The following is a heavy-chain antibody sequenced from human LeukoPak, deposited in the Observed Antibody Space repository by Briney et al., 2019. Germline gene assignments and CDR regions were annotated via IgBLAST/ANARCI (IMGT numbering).Heavy chain of an antibody. V-gene: IGHV4-34*01. J-gene: IGHJ6*03. CDR2: INHSGST. Sequence: SETLSLTCAVYGGSFSGYYWSWIRQPPGKGLEWIGEINHSGSTNYNPSLKSRVTMSVDTSKNQFSLKLTSVTAADTAVYYCARVSTYYDSSGYYYPPENYYMDVWGKGTTVTISS. D-gene: IGHD3-22*01. CDR1: GGSFSGYY. CDR3: ARVSTYYDSSGYYYPPENYYMDV.